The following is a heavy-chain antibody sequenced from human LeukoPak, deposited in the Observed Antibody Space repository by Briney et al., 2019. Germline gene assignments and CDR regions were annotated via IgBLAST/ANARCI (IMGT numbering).Heavy chain of an antibody. CDR3: ARKIASPRLGVRYNYMAV. V-gene: IGHV1-8*01. CDR1: GYTFISYD. CDR2: MNPKSGNT. Sequence: ASVKVSCKASGYTFISYDIVWLRQATGQGLEWMGYMNPKSGNTDYVQNFQGRVTMTRDTSITTAYMELSGLRSEDTAVYYCARKIASPRLGVRYNYMAVGGEGPTVTIS. J-gene: IGHJ6*03. D-gene: IGHD2-8*01.